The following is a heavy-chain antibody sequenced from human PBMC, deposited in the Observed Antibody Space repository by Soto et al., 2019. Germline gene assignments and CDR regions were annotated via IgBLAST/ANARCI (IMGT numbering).Heavy chain of an antibody. D-gene: IGHD3-22*01. CDR2: ISGSGDST. CDR1: GFTFSSYA. J-gene: IGHJ4*02. CDR3: AKEGNFDSSYDF. Sequence: HPGGSLRLSCAASGFTFSSYAMNWVRQAPGKGLEWVSAISGSGDSTYYADSVKGRFTISRDNSKSTLYLQMNSLRADDTAVYYCAKEGNFDSSYDFWGQGTLVTVSS. V-gene: IGHV3-23*01.